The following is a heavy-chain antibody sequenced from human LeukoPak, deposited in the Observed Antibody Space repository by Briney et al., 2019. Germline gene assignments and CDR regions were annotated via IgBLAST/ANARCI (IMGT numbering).Heavy chain of an antibody. CDR1: GFTLSSYW. J-gene: IGHJ4*02. D-gene: IGHD1-1*01. CDR2: IKQDGSEK. Sequence: GGSLRLSCAASGFTLSSYWMSWVRQAPGKGLEWVANIKQDGSEKYYVDSVKGRFTISRDNAKNSLYLQMNSLRAEDTAVYYCARDISRYRNFDYWGQGTLVTVSS. CDR3: ARDISRYRNFDY. V-gene: IGHV3-7*01.